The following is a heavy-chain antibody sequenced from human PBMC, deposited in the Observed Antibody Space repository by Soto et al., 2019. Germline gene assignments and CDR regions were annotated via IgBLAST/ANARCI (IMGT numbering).Heavy chain of an antibody. CDR2: VYYSGST. V-gene: IGHV4-39*01. CDR3: ARQPRGPGYGERGLYFDY. D-gene: IGHD3-16*01. J-gene: IGHJ4*02. CDR1: GGSISTYY. Sequence: PSQALSLTCTVSGGSISTYYWSWIRQPTGKGLEWIGSVYYSGSTHDNPSLQSRVTISVDTSRNQFSLNLISVTAADTAVYFCARQPRGPGYGERGLYFDYWGQGTLVTVSS.